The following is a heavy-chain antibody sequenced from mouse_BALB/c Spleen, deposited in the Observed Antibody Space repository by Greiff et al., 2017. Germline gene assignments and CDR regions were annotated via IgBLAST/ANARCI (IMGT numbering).Heavy chain of an antibody. CDR1: GYSITSDYA. CDR2: ISYSGST. CDR3: ARGDYGTGYAMDY. V-gene: IGHV3-2*02. J-gene: IGHJ4*01. Sequence: EVKVEESGPGLVKPSQSLSLTCTVTGYSITSDYAWNWIRQFPGNKLEWMGYISYSGSTSYNPSLKSRISITRDTSKNQFFLQLNSVTTEDTATYYCARGDYGTGYAMDYWGQGTSVTVSS. D-gene: IGHD1-2*01.